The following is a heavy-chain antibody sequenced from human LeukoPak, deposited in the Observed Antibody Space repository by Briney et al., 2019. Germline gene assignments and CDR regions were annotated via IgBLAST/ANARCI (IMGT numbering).Heavy chain of an antibody. V-gene: IGHV3-48*03. Sequence: PGGSLRLSCAASEFTFGSFEMNWVRQAPGKGLEWVSYISSSGSTIYYADSVKGRFTVSRDNAKNSLYLHMNSLRAEDTAVYYCARVCRSTFNWFDPWGQGTLVTVSS. D-gene: IGHD5/OR15-5a*01. CDR1: EFTFGSFE. CDR3: ARVCRSTFNWFDP. J-gene: IGHJ5*02. CDR2: ISSSGSTI.